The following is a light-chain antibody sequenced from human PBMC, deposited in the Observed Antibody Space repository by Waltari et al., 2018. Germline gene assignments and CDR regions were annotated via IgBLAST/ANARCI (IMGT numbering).Light chain of an antibody. J-gene: IGKJ1*01. CDR2: WAS. Sequence: DIVMTQSPDSLAVSLGERATINCKSSQSVLYSANSKNYLTWFQQKPGQPPKLHIYWASTRESGVPDRFIGSGSGTDFTLTISSLQAEDVAVYYCQQCYSTPWTFGQGTKVEIK. V-gene: IGKV4-1*01. CDR1: QSVLYSANSKNY. CDR3: QQCYSTPWT.